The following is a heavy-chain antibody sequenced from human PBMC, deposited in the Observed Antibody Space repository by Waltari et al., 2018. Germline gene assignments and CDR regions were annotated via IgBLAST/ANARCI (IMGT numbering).Heavy chain of an antibody. CDR1: GGSISPIGYY. CDR2: IYHSGTT. D-gene: IGHD2-21*01. V-gene: IGHV4-39*01. J-gene: IGHJ4*02. Sequence: QLQLQESGPGLVKPSETLSLNCTVSGGSISPIGYYRAWVRQPPGKGLEWIGTIYHSGTTYYNPSLESRVTISVDTSRNQFSLKLRSVTAADTAVYYCARHGGYFSNFDYWGQGTLVTVSS. CDR3: ARHGGYFSNFDY.